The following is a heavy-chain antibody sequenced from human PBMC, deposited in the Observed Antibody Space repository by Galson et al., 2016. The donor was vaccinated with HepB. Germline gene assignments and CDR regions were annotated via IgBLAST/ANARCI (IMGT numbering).Heavy chain of an antibody. CDR3: ARVPLERRGPGYFHH. D-gene: IGHD1-1*01. CDR1: GGSISSGDYY. CDR2: IYYSGST. J-gene: IGHJ4*02. Sequence: TLSLPCTVSGGSISSGDYYWSWIRQHPGKGLEWIGHIYYSGSTYHNPTLKSRLTISVDPSKNQFSLKLSSVTAADTAVYYCARVPLERRGPGYFHHWGQGTLVTVSS. V-gene: IGHV4-31*03.